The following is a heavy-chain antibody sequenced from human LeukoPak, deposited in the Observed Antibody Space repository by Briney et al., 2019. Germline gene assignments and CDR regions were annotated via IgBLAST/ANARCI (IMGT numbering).Heavy chain of an antibody. V-gene: IGHV1-46*01. CDR2: INPSSGST. Sequence: AASVKVSCKASGYTFTSYYMHWVRQAPGQGLEWMGIINPSSGSTSNAQKFQGRVTMTRDTSTSTVYMELSSLRSEDTAVYYCARDGEYYDSSGSYFDSWGQGTLVTVSS. CDR3: ARDGEYYDSSGSYFDS. J-gene: IGHJ4*02. CDR1: GYTFTSYY. D-gene: IGHD3-22*01.